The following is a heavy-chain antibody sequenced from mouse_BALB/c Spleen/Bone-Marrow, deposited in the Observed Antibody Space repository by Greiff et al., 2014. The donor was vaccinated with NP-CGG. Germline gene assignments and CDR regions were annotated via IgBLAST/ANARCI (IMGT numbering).Heavy chain of an antibody. V-gene: IGHV1S41*01. CDR2: IAPGSGNT. CDR3: ARSPMITESYAMDY. D-gene: IGHD2-4*01. CDR1: GYTFTSYW. Sequence: DLVKPGASVKLSCKASGYTFTSYWVNWIKQRPGQGLEWIGRIAPGSGNTYYNEMSKGKATLTVDTSSSTAYIQLSSLSSENSPVYFCARSPMITESYAMDYWGQGTSVTVSS. J-gene: IGHJ4*01.